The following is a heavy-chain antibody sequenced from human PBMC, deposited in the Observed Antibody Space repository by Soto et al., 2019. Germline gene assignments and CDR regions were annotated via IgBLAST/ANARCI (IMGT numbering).Heavy chain of an antibody. Sequence: SETLSLTCTVSGDSISSYYWSWIRQPPGKGLEWIGYIYYSGSTNYNPSLKSRVTISVDTSKNQFSLKLSSVTAADTAVYYCARDRSYDSSGYPYYYYGMDVWGQGTTVTVSS. V-gene: IGHV4-59*01. CDR1: GDSISSYY. J-gene: IGHJ6*02. CDR2: IYYSGST. D-gene: IGHD3-22*01. CDR3: ARDRSYDSSGYPYYYYGMDV.